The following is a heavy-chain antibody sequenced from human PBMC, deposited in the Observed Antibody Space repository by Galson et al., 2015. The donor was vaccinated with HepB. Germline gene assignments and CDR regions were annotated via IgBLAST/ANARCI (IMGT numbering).Heavy chain of an antibody. Sequence: LRLSCAASGFTFSSYGMHWVRQAPGKGLEWVAVISYDGSNKYYADSVKGRFTISRDNSKNTLYLQMNSLRAEDTAVYYCAKDLVQLWEWELRLYYYYGMDVWGQGTTVTVSS. J-gene: IGHJ6*02. CDR1: GFTFSSYG. CDR3: AKDLVQLWEWELRLYYYYGMDV. V-gene: IGHV3-30*18. D-gene: IGHD1-26*01. CDR2: ISYDGSNK.